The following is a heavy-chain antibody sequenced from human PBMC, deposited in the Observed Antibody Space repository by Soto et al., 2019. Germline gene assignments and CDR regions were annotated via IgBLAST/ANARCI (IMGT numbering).Heavy chain of an antibody. CDR2: INYSGST. J-gene: IGHJ5*02. V-gene: IGHV4-61*08. CDR1: GGSISSGDYY. Sequence: SETLSLTCTVSGGSISSGDYYWSWIRQPPGKGLEWIGYINYSGSTNYNPSLKSRVTISVDTSKNQFSLKLSSVTAADTAVYYCARGVPENWSDPWGQGTLVTVSS. CDR3: ARGVPENWSDP.